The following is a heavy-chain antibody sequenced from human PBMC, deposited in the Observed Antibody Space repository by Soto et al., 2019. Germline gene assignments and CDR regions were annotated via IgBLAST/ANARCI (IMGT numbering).Heavy chain of an antibody. CDR1: GFTFRSYA. CDR3: AKDDSLEWFFPLDA. Sequence: PGGSLILSCSASGFTFRSYAMSRVRQTPGKGQEWVSGISGGGSDTHYSDSVRGRFTISRDNSKNTLYLQMNSLRVEDSAVYFCAKDDSLEWFFPLDAWGQGTLVTVSS. D-gene: IGHD3-3*01. V-gene: IGHV3-23*01. J-gene: IGHJ5*02. CDR2: ISGGGSDT.